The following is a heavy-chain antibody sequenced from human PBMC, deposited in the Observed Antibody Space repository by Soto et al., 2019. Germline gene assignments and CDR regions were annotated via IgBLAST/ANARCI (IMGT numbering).Heavy chain of an antibody. V-gene: IGHV1-3*01. CDR1: GYTFTSYA. D-gene: IGHD6-19*01. J-gene: IGHJ5*02. Sequence: QVQLVQSGAEVKKPGASVKVSCKASGYTFTSYAMHLVRQAPGHTLEWMGWINAGNGNTKYSQKFQGRVTITRDTSESTAYMELSSMRSEDTTVYYCATDGDSSGWYGASVWFDNWGQGTLVTVSS. CDR3: ATDGDSSGWYGASVWFDN. CDR2: INAGNGNT.